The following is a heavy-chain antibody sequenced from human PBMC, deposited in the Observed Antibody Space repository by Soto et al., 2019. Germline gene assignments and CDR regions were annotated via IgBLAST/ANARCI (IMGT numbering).Heavy chain of an antibody. D-gene: IGHD6-19*01. CDR3: ARCVGAVAGSN. CDR2: IKGDGSEK. Sequence: EVQLVESGGGLVQPGGSLRLSCVASGFTLSSYWMSWVRQAPGKGPEWVANIKGDGSEKYYADSVKGRFTISRDNAKNSLLLEMNSVRAEDTALYYCARCVGAVAGSNLGQGTLVTVSS. CDR1: GFTLSSYW. J-gene: IGHJ1*01. V-gene: IGHV3-7*05.